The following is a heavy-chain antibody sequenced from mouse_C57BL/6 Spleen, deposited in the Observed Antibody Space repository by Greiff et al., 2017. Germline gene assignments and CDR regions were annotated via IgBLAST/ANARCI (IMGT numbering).Heavy chain of an antibody. CDR1: GFNIKDYY. Sequence: VQLQQSGAELVRPGASVKLSCTASGFNIKDYYMHWVKQRPEQGLEWIGRIDPEDGDTEYAPKFQGQATMTADTSSNTAYLQCSSLTSEDTAVYYCMVTTTFADWGQGTLVTVSA. J-gene: IGHJ3*01. D-gene: IGHD2-2*01. CDR2: IDPEDGDT. CDR3: MVTTTFAD. V-gene: IGHV14-1*01.